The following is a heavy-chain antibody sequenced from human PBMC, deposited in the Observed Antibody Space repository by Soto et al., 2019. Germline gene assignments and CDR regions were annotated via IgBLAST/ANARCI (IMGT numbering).Heavy chain of an antibody. CDR1: GFSFKGYF. V-gene: IGHV1-2*02. D-gene: IGHD1-26*01. CDR3: AVLVGATSSDY. J-gene: IGHJ4*02. CDR2: INSASGGT. Sequence: ASLKVSCKASGFSFKGYFMHWVRQAPGQGLEWMGWINSASGGTNYAQKFQGRVTMTSDTSITTAYMELSSLTSDDTAVYYCAVLVGATSSDYWGQGTLVTVSS.